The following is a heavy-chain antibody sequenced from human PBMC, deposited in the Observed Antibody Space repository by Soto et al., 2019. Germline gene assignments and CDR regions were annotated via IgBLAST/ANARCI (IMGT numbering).Heavy chain of an antibody. D-gene: IGHD1-26*01. Sequence: EVQLLESGGGLVQPGGSLRLSCAACGFTFSSYAMSWVRQAPGKGLEWVSTISGSGSSTYYADSVKGRFTISRDNSKNTLYLQMNSLRAEDAAVYYCAKTGSSGNRDYWGQGTLVTVSS. CDR1: GFTFSSYA. V-gene: IGHV3-23*01. J-gene: IGHJ4*02. CDR3: AKTGSSGNRDY. CDR2: ISGSGSST.